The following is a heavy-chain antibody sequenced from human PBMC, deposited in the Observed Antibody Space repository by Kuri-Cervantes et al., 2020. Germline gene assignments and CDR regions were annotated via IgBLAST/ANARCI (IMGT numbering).Heavy chain of an antibody. CDR2: ISSGSTTI. CDR3: ARDLSNWGSLNAFDI. Sequence: GGSLRLSCVASEFMFNIYTMNWVRQAPGKGLEWISYISSGSTTIYYADSVKGRFTISRDNAKNSLHLQMNSLRAEDTALYYCARDLSNWGSLNAFDIWGQGTMVTVSS. D-gene: IGHD7-27*01. V-gene: IGHV3-48*01. CDR1: EFMFNIYT. J-gene: IGHJ3*02.